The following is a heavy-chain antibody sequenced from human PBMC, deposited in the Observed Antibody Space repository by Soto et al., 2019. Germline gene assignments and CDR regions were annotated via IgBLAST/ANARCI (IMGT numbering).Heavy chain of an antibody. J-gene: IGHJ4*02. Sequence: GASVKVSCKASGGTFSSYAISWVRQAPGQGLEWMGGIIPIFGTANYAQKLQGRVTITADESTSTAYMELSSLRSEDTAVYYCARLIAAAGTFYFDYWGQGTLVTVSS. CDR3: ARLIAAAGTFYFDY. D-gene: IGHD6-13*01. CDR2: IIPIFGTA. V-gene: IGHV1-69*13. CDR1: GGTFSSYA.